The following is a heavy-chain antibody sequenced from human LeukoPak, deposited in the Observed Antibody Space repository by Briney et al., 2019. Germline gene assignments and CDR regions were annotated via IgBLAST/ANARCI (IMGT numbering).Heavy chain of an antibody. D-gene: IGHD3-9*01. CDR3: ARDLDSRFDI. J-gene: IGHJ3*02. CDR1: GFTFSSYW. Sequence: GGSLRLSCAASGFTFSSYWMSWVRQAPGKGLGWVANIKQDGSGKYYVDSVKGRFTISRDNSKNTLYLQMNSLRAEDTAVYYCARDLDSRFDIWGQGTMVTVSS. V-gene: IGHV3-7*01. CDR2: IKQDGSGK.